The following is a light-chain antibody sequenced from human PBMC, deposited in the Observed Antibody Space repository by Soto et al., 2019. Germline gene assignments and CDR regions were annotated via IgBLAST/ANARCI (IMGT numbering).Light chain of an antibody. J-gene: IGLJ6*01. CDR2: KNN. Sequence: QSVLTQPPSASGTPGESVTISCSGYSSTVGSNHVYWYQKFPGMAPKLLISKNNQRPSGVPDRFSGSKSGTSASLAISGLRSEDEADYYCAARDDNFSNYVLVSGNKVTVL. CDR3: AARDDNFSNYV. CDR1: SSTVGSNH. V-gene: IGLV1-47*01.